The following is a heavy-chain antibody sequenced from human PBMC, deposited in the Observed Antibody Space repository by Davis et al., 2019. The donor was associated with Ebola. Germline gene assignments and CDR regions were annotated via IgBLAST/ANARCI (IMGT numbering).Heavy chain of an antibody. Sequence: AASVKVSCKASGGTFSSYSINWVRQAPGQGLEWMGRIIPILGVANYAQNFQGRVTFTADKSTSTAYMELSSLRSEDTAVYYCATGVRTGPYYETSGYQGYFQRWGQGTLVIVSS. CDR3: ATGVRTGPYYETSGYQGYFQR. J-gene: IGHJ1*01. D-gene: IGHD3-22*01. CDR1: GGTFSSYS. V-gene: IGHV1-69*02. CDR2: IIPILGVA.